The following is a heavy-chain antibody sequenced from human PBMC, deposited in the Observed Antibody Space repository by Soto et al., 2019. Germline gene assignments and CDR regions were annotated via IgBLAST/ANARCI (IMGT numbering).Heavy chain of an antibody. V-gene: IGHV3-11*01. J-gene: IGHJ4*02. Sequence: PGGSLRLSCTASGFTLSDYYMSWIRQAPGKGLEWLAYISGSGSTTYYTDSVKGRFAISRDNARTSLYLQINSLRVEDSAVHYCARSSLTYFEFWGQGTLVTVSS. CDR1: GFTLSDYY. CDR2: ISGSGSTT. CDR3: ARSSLTYFEF.